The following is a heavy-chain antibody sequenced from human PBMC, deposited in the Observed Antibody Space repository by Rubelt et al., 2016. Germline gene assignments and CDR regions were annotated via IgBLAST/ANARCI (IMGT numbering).Heavy chain of an antibody. CDR1: GGSISSSSYY. J-gene: IGHJ2*01. Sequence: RLQLQESGPGLVKPSETLSLTCTVSGGSISSSSYYWGWIRQPPGKGLEWIAKISYTGTTDYNPSLTSRVTISVDTSKNHVSLKLNSGTAADTAVYYCARIAAAVTSLDLWGRGTLVTVSS. V-gene: IGHV4-39*06. CDR3: ARIAAAVTSLDL. D-gene: IGHD6-13*01. CDR2: ISYTGTT.